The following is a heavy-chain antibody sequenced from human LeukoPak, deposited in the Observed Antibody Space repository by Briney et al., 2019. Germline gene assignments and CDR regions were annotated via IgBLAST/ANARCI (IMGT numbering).Heavy chain of an antibody. CDR3: ARYYDSSGYYLAGDAFDI. D-gene: IGHD3-22*01. J-gene: IGHJ3*02. CDR1: GGSISSSNW. V-gene: IGHV4-4*02. Sequence: SETLSLTCAVSGGSISSSNWWSWVRQPPGKGLEWIGEIYHSGSTNYNPSLKSRVTISVDKSKNQFSLKLSSVTAADTAVYYCARYYDSSGYYLAGDAFDIWGQGTMVTVSS. CDR2: IYHSGST.